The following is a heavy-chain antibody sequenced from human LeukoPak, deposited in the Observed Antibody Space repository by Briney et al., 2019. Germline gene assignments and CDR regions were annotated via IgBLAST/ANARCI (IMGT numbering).Heavy chain of an antibody. CDR1: GDSISSGNHY. J-gene: IGHJ4*02. Sequence: PSQTLSLTCTVCGDSISSGNHYWLWIRQPPGKGLEWVGYISYSETTYYSASLKSRVTISVDTSTNQFSLKLVSVTAADAAVYYCAREATSRFWDYWGQGTLVTVSS. CDR2: ISYSETT. CDR3: AREATSRFWDY. V-gene: IGHV4-30-4*01.